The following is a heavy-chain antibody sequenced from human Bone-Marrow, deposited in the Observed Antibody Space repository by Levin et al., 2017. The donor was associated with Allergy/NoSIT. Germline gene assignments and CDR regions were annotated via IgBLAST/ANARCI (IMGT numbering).Heavy chain of an antibody. D-gene: IGHD1-20*01. CDR3: ATRGGSITGFDAFDI. CDR1: GGAINSGGNY. J-gene: IGHJ3*02. CDR2: IYDSGST. Sequence: SETLSLTCTVSGGAINSGGNYWNWIRQHPGTGLEWIGYIYDSGSTYYNPTLKSRVAMSVDMSKNQFSLKLTSVTAADTAVYYCATRGGSITGFDAFDIWGQGTVVTVSS. V-gene: IGHV4-31*03.